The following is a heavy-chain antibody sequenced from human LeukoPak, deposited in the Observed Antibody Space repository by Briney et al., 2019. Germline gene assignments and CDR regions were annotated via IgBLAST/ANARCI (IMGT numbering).Heavy chain of an antibody. J-gene: IGHJ6*03. Sequence: SETLSLTCTVSGASIRAYYWSWIRQPAGGGLEWIGRIDTSGDTNYNASLKSRVTMSVDTSKNQFSLKLSSVTAADTAVYYCAISFSGGSHYYYYMDVWGKGTTVSVSS. V-gene: IGHV4-4*07. CDR1: GASIRAYY. D-gene: IGHD2-15*01. CDR3: AISFSGGSHYYYYMDV. CDR2: IDTSGDT.